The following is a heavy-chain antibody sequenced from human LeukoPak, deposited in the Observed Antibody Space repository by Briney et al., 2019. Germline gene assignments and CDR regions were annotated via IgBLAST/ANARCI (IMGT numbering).Heavy chain of an antibody. V-gene: IGHV3-23*01. Sequence: GGSLRLSCAASGLTFSKSALTWVRQAPGKGLEWVSTITDVGDIFYTYSVRGRFTISRDNSKNTVYMQMDGLRAEDTAVYHCTRDRGGSPTDVFDYWGQGTLVTVSS. D-gene: IGHD2-15*01. CDR3: TRDRGGSPTDVFDY. CDR2: ITDVGDI. CDR1: GLTFSKSA. J-gene: IGHJ4*02.